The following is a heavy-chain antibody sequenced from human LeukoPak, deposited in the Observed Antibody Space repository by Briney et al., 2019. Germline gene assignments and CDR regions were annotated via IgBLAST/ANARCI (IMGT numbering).Heavy chain of an antibody. CDR3: ARHPTENTVLLTHVGGIDY. J-gene: IGHJ4*02. D-gene: IGHD4-17*01. V-gene: IGHV4-39*01. CDR1: GGSITSSSYY. Sequence: SETLSLTCTVSGGSITSSSYYWGWIRQPPGKGLEWIASIYYSGSTLYNPSLKSRVTISVDTSKNQFSLKMSSVTAADTAVYYCARHPTENTVLLTHVGGIDYWGQGTLVTVSS. CDR2: IYYSGST.